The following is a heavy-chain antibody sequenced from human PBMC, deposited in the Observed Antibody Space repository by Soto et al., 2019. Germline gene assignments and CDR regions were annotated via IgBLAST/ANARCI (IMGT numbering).Heavy chain of an antibody. J-gene: IGHJ4*02. V-gene: IGHV4-59*08. CDR3: ARGSTGYSSSWYRY. Sequence: SETLSLTCTVSGGSISSYYWSWIRQPPGKGLEWIGYIYYSGSTTYNPSLKSRVTISVDTSKNQFSLKLSSVTAADTAVYYCARGSTGYSSSWYRYWGKGTLVTVSS. D-gene: IGHD6-13*01. CDR2: IYYSGST. CDR1: GGSISSYY.